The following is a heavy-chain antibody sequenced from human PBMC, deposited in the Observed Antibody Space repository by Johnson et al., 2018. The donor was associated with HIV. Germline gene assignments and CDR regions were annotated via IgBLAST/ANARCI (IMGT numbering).Heavy chain of an antibody. CDR2: ISYDGSNK. V-gene: IGHV3-30*04. CDR3: AKAKWGAAFDL. Sequence: QVQLVESGGGVVQPGRSLRLSCAASGFTFSSYAMHWVRQAPGKGLEWVAVISYDGSNKYYADSVKGRFTISRDNSKNTLYLQMNSLRAEDTAVYYCAKAKWGAAFDLWGQGTLVIVSS. CDR1: GFTFSSYA. D-gene: IGHD1-26*01. J-gene: IGHJ3*01.